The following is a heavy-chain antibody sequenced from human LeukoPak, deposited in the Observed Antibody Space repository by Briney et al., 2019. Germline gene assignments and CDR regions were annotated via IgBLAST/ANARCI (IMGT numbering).Heavy chain of an antibody. CDR3: ARETVATALDY. D-gene: IGHD5-12*01. J-gene: IGHJ4*02. CDR2: IYYSGST. CDR1: GGSISSYY. V-gene: IGHV4-59*01. Sequence: SETLSLTCTVSGGSISSYYWSWIRQPPGKGLKWIGYIYYSGSTNYNPSLKSRVTISVDTSKNQFSLKLSSVTAADTAVYYCARETVATALDYWGQGTLVTVSS.